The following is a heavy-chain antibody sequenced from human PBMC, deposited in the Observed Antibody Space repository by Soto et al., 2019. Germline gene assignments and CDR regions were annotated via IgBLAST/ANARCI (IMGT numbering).Heavy chain of an antibody. CDR1: GFTFSNYE. CDR2: ISSSGSPI. D-gene: IGHD2-15*01. J-gene: IGHJ6*02. V-gene: IGHV3-48*03. Sequence: EVQLVESGGGLVQPGGSLRLSCAASGFTFSNYEMNWVRQAPGKGLEWVSYISSSGSPIYYADSVKGRFTISRDNAKNSLYLQMNSLRAEVTAVYYCARDRGGFCSGGSCSYYGMDVWGQGTTVTVSS. CDR3: ARDRGGFCSGGSCSYYGMDV.